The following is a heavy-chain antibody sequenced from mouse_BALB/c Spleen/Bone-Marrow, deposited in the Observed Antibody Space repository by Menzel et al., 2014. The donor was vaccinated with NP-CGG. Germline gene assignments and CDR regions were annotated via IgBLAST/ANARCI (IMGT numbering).Heavy chain of an antibody. Sequence: EVMLVESGRGLVQPGGSLKLSCAASGFTFSSYTMSWVRQTPEKRLEWVAYISNGGGSTYYPDTVKGRFTISRDNAKNTLYLQMSSLKSEDTAMYYCATGTFAYWGQGTLVTISA. D-gene: IGHD4-1*01. V-gene: IGHV5-12-2*01. CDR2: ISNGGGST. J-gene: IGHJ3*01. CDR1: GFTFSSYT. CDR3: ATGTFAY.